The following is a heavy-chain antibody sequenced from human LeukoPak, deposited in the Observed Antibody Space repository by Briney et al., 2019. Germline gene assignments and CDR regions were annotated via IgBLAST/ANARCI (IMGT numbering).Heavy chain of an antibody. D-gene: IGHD3-9*01. CDR2: FDPEDGET. CDR3: ATGAYYDILTGYYRDY. J-gene: IGHJ4*02. CDR1: GYTLTELS. V-gene: IGHV1-24*01. Sequence: GASVTVSCKVSGYTLTELSMHWVRQAPGKGLEWMGGFDPEDGETIYAQKFQGRITMTEDTSTDTAYMELSSLRSEDTAVYYCATGAYYDILTGYYRDYWGQGTLVTVSS.